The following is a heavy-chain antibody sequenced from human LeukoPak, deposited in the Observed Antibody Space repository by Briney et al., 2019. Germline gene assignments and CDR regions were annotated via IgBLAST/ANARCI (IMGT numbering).Heavy chain of an antibody. Sequence: GGSLRLSCAASGFTFSSYEMNWVRQAPGKGLEWVSYISSSSGSTIYYADSVKGRFTISRDNAKNSLYLQMNSLRAEDTAVYYCARDSSGSYYPLMGYWGQGTLVTVSS. CDR2: ISSSSGSTI. D-gene: IGHD1-26*01. J-gene: IGHJ4*02. CDR1: GFTFSSYE. CDR3: ARDSSGSYYPLMGY. V-gene: IGHV3-48*03.